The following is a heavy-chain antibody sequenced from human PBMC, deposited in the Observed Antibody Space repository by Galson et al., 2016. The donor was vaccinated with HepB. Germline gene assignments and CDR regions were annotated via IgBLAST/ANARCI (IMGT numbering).Heavy chain of an antibody. CDR3: ARDGKYYFALDV. J-gene: IGHJ4*02. Sequence: TLSLTCTVSGGSLSTYYWSWIRQPPGKGLEWIGYIHYSGSTNYNPSLKSRVTISADTSKNQFSLKLSSVTAADPALYYCARDGKYYFALDVWGRGTLVTVSS. CDR1: GGSLSTYY. D-gene: IGHD3/OR15-3a*01. V-gene: IGHV4-59*01. CDR2: IHYSGST.